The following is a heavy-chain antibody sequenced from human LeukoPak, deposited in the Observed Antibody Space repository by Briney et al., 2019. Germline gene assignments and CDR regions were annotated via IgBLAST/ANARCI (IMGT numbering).Heavy chain of an antibody. V-gene: IGHV3-53*01. CDR1: GFTVSDNY. Sequence: TGGSLRLSCAASGFTVSDNYMSWVRQAPGKGLEWVSVIYSGGSTYYADSVKGRFTISRDNSKNTLYLQMNSLRAEDTAVYYCARDPGYDYGYDYWGQGTLVTVSS. CDR2: IYSGGST. D-gene: IGHD5-18*01. CDR3: ARDPGYDYGYDY. J-gene: IGHJ4*02.